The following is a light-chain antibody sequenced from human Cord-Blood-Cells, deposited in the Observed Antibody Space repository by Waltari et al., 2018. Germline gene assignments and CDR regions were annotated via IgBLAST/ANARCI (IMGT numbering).Light chain of an antibody. Sequence: DIQMTQSPSSLSASVGDRDTITCRASKRISSYLNWYQQKPGKAPKLLIYAASSLQSGVPSSFSGSGSGTDFTLTISSLQPEDFATYYCQQSYSTPFTFGPGTKVDIK. V-gene: IGKV1-39*01. J-gene: IGKJ3*01. CDR1: KRISSY. CDR2: AAS. CDR3: QQSYSTPFT.